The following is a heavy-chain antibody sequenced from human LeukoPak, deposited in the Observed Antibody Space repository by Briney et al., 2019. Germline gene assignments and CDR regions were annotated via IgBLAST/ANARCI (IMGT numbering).Heavy chain of an antibody. Sequence: SGPTLVKPTQTLTLTCTFSGFSLSTSGVGVGWIRQPPGKALEWLALIYWDDDKRYSPSLKSRLTITKDTSKNQVVLTMTNMDPVDTATYYCVHRQKQWLVFDYWGQGTLVTVSS. V-gene: IGHV2-5*02. CDR2: IYWDDDK. CDR3: VHRQKQWLVFDY. D-gene: IGHD6-19*01. J-gene: IGHJ4*02. CDR1: GFSLSTSGVG.